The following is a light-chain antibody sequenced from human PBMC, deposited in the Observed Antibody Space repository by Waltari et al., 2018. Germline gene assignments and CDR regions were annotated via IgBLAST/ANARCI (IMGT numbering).Light chain of an antibody. CDR1: RSNIGHNY. CDR3: AAWDDSLSGRV. Sequence: QSVLTPPPSASATPGQRVTISCSGSRSNIGHNYVYCYHQLPGPAPKLLIYRNNQRPAGGPDRFSGSKSGTSASLAISGLRSEDEADYYCAAWDDSLSGRVFGGGTKVTVL. V-gene: IGLV1-47*01. J-gene: IGLJ3*02. CDR2: RNN.